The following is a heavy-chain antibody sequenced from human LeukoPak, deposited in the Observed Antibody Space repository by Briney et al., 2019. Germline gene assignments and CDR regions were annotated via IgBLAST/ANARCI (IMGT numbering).Heavy chain of an antibody. CDR2: VFYSGST. D-gene: IGHD6-19*01. Sequence: SETPSLTCTVSGGSISSYYWSWIRQPPGKGLDWIGYVFYSGSTNYNPSLESRVTISVDTSKNQFSLTLRSVTAADTAVYYCARVRGSTGWTDYWGQGTLVTVSS. CDR3: ARVRGSTGWTDY. CDR1: GGSISSYY. J-gene: IGHJ4*02. V-gene: IGHV4-59*01.